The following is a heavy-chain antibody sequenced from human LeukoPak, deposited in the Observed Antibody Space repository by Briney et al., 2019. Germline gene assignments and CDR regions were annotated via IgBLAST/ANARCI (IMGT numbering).Heavy chain of an antibody. CDR2: ITAFNGNT. V-gene: IGHV1-18*01. D-gene: IGHD3-9*01. CDR1: GYTFTSYG. CDR3: ARDWKMYYDVLTGKTPFDI. J-gene: IGHJ3*02. Sequence: ASVKVSCKASGYTFTSYGISWVRQAPGQGLEWMGWITAFNGNTDSAQKFQDRLTLTTDASTSTAYMELRSLRSNDTAVYYCARDWKMYYDVLTGKTPFDIWGQGTMVTVSS.